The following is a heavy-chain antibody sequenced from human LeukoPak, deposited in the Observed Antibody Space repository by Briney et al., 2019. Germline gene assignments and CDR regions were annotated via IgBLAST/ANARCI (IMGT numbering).Heavy chain of an antibody. CDR2: INHSGST. V-gene: IGHV4-34*01. D-gene: IGHD6-19*01. Sequence: PSETLSLTCAVHGGSFSGYYWSWIRQPPGKGLEWIGEINHSGSTNYNPSLKSRVTISVDTSKNQFSLKLSSVTAADTAVYYCARERAVAGTRGFDYWGQGTLVTVSS. J-gene: IGHJ4*02. CDR1: GGSFSGYY. CDR3: ARERAVAGTRGFDY.